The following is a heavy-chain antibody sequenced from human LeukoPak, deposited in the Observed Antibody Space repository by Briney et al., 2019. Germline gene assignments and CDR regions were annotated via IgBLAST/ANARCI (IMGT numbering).Heavy chain of an antibody. CDR3: ARLGDSSGNSAFDI. Sequence: PSETLSLTCTVSGGSISSYYWSWIRQPAGKGLEWMGRIYTSGSTNYNPSLKSRVTISVDKSKNQFSLKLSSVTTADTAVYYCARLGDSSGNSAFDIWGQGTMVTVSS. V-gene: IGHV4-4*07. D-gene: IGHD3-22*01. CDR2: IYTSGST. J-gene: IGHJ3*02. CDR1: GGSISSYY.